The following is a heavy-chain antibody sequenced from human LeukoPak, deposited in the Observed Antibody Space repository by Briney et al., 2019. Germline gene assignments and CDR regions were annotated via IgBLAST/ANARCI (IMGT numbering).Heavy chain of an antibody. D-gene: IGHD2-15*01. CDR3: ARLSRYWSGGSCSPSYGMDV. CDR2: IYPGDSDT. Sequence: GESLKISCKGSGYSFTSYWIGWVRQMPGKGLEWMGIIYPGDSDTRYSPSFQGQVTISADKSISTAYLQWSSLKASDTAMYYCARLSRYWSGGSCSPSYGMDVWGQGTTVTVSS. J-gene: IGHJ6*02. V-gene: IGHV5-51*01. CDR1: GYSFTSYW.